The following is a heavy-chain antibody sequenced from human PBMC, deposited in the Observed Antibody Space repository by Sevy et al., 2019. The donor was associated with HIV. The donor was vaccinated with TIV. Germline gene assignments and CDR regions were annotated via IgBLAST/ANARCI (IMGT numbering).Heavy chain of an antibody. J-gene: IGHJ4*02. Sequence: GGSLRLSCAASGFTLSSYWVNWVRQAPGKGLEWVANINQDGNKKYYVDSVKGRFTISRDNIMNSVHLQMNSLRAEDTAVYYCVRAMAAAQSYWSQGALVTVSS. V-gene: IGHV3-7*01. D-gene: IGHD6-13*01. CDR3: VRAMAAAQSY. CDR2: INQDGNKK. CDR1: GFTLSSYW.